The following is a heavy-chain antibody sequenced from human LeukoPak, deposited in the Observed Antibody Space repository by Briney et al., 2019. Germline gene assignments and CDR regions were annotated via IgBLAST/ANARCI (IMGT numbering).Heavy chain of an antibody. V-gene: IGHV4-4*02. Sequence: SETLSLTCAVSGGSISSSNWWSWVRQPPGKGLEWIGEIYHSGSTNYNPSLKSRVTISVDKSKNQFSLKLSSVTAADTAVYYCARHYDSSGYYYNYYNGMDVWGQGTTVTVSS. CDR1: GGSISSSNW. CDR3: ARHYDSSGYYYNYYNGMDV. D-gene: IGHD3-22*01. J-gene: IGHJ6*02. CDR2: IYHSGST.